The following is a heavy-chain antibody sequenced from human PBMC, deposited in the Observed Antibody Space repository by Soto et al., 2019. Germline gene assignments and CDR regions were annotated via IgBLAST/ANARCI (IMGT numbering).Heavy chain of an antibody. V-gene: IGHV3-48*02. CDR3: ARNSYGWG. CDR2: ISSSSSTI. CDR1: GFTCSRYS. J-gene: IGHJ4*02. D-gene: IGHD5-18*01. Sequence: EVQLVESGGGLVQPGGSLRLSSAASGFTCSRYSMNWVRQAPGKRLEWVSYISSSSSTIYYADSVKGRFTTSRDNAKNSLYLQMNSLRDEDRAVYYCARNSYGWGWGQGTLVTVSS.